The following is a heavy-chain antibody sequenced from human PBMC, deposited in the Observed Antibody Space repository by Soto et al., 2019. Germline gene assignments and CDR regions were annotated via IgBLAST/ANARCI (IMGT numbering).Heavy chain of an antibody. Sequence: SETLSLTCAVSGGSISSSNWWGWVRQPPGKGLEWIGEIYHSGSTNYNPSLKSQVTISVDKSKNQLSLKLSSVTAADTAVFYCARKKYGSRGAFDIWGQGTMVTVSS. CDR1: GGSISSSNW. J-gene: IGHJ3*02. CDR2: IYHSGST. CDR3: ARKKYGSRGAFDI. V-gene: IGHV4-4*02. D-gene: IGHD6-13*01.